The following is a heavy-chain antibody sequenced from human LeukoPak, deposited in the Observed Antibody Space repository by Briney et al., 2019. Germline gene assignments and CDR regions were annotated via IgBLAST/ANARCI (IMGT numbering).Heavy chain of an antibody. V-gene: IGHV4-34*01. CDR2: INHSGST. CDR1: GGSFSGYY. CDR3: ARGLSYCTNGVCSIPYFDY. Sequence: PSETLSLTCAVYGGSFSGYYWSWIRQPPGKGLEWIGEINHSGSTNYNPSLKSRVTISVDTSKNQFSLKLSSVTAADTAVYYCARGLSYCTNGVCSIPYFDYWGQGTLVTVSS. J-gene: IGHJ4*02. D-gene: IGHD2-8*01.